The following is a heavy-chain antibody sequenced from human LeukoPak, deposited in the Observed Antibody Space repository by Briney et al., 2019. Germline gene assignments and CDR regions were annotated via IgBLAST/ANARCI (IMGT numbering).Heavy chain of an antibody. D-gene: IGHD6-19*01. J-gene: IGHJ4*02. V-gene: IGHV1-2*06. Sequence: ASVKVSCKASGYTFTGYYMHWVRQAPGQGLEWMGRINPNSGGTNYAQKFQGRVTMTRDTSISTAYMELSRLRSDDTAFYYCARVYLRRGSGWYYFDYWGQGTLVTVSS. CDR3: ARVYLRRGSGWYYFDY. CDR1: GYTFTGYY. CDR2: INPNSGGT.